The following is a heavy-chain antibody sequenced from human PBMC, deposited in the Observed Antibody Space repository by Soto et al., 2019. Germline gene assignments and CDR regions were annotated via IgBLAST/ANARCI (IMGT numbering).Heavy chain of an antibody. Sequence: GPGEVSCKASGYNFMRFDVSWVRQAPGQGLEWMGWISPYSGNTNYAQKFQGRVTMTTDTSTSTAYMELSRLSYDATVLYYGARMWKEVRGLDYWGQGTLFTVSS. CDR1: GYNFMRFD. CDR2: ISPYSGNT. CDR3: ARMWKEVRGLDY. J-gene: IGHJ4*02. D-gene: IGHD3-10*01. V-gene: IGHV1-18*04.